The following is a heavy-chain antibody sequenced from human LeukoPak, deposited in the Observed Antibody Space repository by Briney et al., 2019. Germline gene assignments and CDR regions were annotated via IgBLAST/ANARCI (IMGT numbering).Heavy chain of an antibody. V-gene: IGHV4-59*02. Sequence: SETLSLTCTVSGGSVSTYYWNWIRQPPGKGLEWIGYIYYSGSTNYNPSLKSRLTISVDTSNNQFSLKLSSVTAEDTAVYYCASTSGYCSGGNCYSAFDYWGQGTLVTVSS. CDR1: GGSVSTYY. CDR2: IYYSGST. J-gene: IGHJ4*02. D-gene: IGHD2-15*01. CDR3: ASTSGYCSGGNCYSAFDY.